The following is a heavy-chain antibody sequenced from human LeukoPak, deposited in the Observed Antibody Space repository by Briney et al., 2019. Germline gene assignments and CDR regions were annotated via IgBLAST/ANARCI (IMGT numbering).Heavy chain of an antibody. CDR1: GFTLSNYG. Sequence: GGSLRLSCAASGFTLSNYGMTWVRQAPGKGLEWVSDISGSGGRTDYADSVKGRFTISRDNYKNTLYLQMNSLRAEDTAVYYCAKDLAPYSYGSGSYYYWGQGTLVTVSS. CDR2: ISGSGGRT. CDR3: AKDLAPYSYGSGSYYY. D-gene: IGHD3-10*01. J-gene: IGHJ4*02. V-gene: IGHV3-23*01.